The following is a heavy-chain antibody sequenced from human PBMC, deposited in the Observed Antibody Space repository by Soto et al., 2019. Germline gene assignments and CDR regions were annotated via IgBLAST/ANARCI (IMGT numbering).Heavy chain of an antibody. J-gene: IGHJ4*02. CDR3: AKDMKRGGMTTIHYFDS. V-gene: IGHV3-9*01. D-gene: IGHD4-17*01. CDR2: ISANGDNV. Sequence: PVGSLRLSCVASGFTVDDYAMHWVRQAPGKGLEWVSGISANGDNVDYADSVKGRFTVSRDNAKNSLFLQMNSLRPEDTALYYCAKDMKRGGMTTIHYFDSWGQGT. CDR1: GFTVDDYA.